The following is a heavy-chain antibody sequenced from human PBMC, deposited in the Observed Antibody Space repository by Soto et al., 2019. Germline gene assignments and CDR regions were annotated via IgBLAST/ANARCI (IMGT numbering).Heavy chain of an antibody. D-gene: IGHD3-10*01. J-gene: IGHJ6*02. CDR2: IYYSGST. Sequence: SETLSLTCTVSGGSISSSSYYWGWIRQPPGKGLEWIGSIYYSGSTYYNPSLKSRVTISVDTSKNQFSLKLSSVTAADTAVYYCARQGGSWFGELSLYYYYGMDVWGQGTTVTVSS. CDR1: GGSISSSSYY. CDR3: ARQGGSWFGELSLYYYYGMDV. V-gene: IGHV4-39*01.